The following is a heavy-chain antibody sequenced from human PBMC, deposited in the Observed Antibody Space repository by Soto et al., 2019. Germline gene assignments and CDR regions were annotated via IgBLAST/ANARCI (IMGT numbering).Heavy chain of an antibody. CDR1: GYTFTSYG. Sequence: QVQLVQSGAEVKKPGASVKVSCKASGYTFTSYGISWVRQAPGQGLEWMGWINAYNGNTNYAQKPXGRVTMTTDTSTSKAYMGLRSLRSDDPAVYYCARVLPPFDPWGQGTLVSVSS. V-gene: IGHV1-18*01. J-gene: IGHJ5*02. CDR2: INAYNGNT. CDR3: ARVLPPFDP.